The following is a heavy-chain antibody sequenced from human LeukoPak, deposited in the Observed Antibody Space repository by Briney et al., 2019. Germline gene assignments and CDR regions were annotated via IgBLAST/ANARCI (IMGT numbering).Heavy chain of an antibody. V-gene: IGHV4-34*01. D-gene: IGHD2-2*01. CDR2: INHSGST. J-gene: IGHJ4*02. CDR3: ARGGYCSSTSCYSLPPHNPETDYFDY. Sequence: PSETLSLTCAVYGGSFSGYYWSWIRQPPGKGLEWIGEINHSGSTNYNPSLKSRVTISVDTSKNQFSLKLSSVTAADTAVYYCARGGYCSSTSCYSLPPHNPETDYFDYWGQGTLVTVSS. CDR1: GGSFSGYY.